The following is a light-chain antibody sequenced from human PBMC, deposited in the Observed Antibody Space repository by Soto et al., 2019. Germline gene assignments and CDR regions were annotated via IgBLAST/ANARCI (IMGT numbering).Light chain of an antibody. CDR3: QQTHSTIHS. Sequence: DIQMTQSPSSLSASIGDTITISCRASQNIERYLNWYQKKEGRAPQLLMFAAANLESGVPSRFRGSGSGTDFTLTISSLQPEDVATYYCQQTHSTIHSFGQWTKVDIK. V-gene: IGKV1-39*01. J-gene: IGKJ2*01. CDR2: AAA. CDR1: QNIERY.